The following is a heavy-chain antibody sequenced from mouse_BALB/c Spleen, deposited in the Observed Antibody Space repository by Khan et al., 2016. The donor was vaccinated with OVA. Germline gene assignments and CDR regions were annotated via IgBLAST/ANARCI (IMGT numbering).Heavy chain of an antibody. CDR2: IIPSNDYT. CDR1: GYTFTTYT. D-gene: IGHD2-14*01. CDR3: GREGAYYMSDGWLAY. Sequence: VQLQQSGAELARPGASVKMSCKASGYTFTTYTIHWVKQRPGQGLEWIGYIIPSNDYTNYNQKFKDRATLTADKSSSTAYMHLSSLTSEDSAVYYCGREGAYYMSDGWLAYWGQGTLVTVSA. V-gene: IGHV1-4*01. J-gene: IGHJ3*01.